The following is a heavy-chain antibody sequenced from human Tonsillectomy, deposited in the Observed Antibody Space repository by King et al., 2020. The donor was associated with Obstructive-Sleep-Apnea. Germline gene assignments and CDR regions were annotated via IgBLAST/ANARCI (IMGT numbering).Heavy chain of an antibody. J-gene: IGHJ6*02. Sequence: VQLVESGAEVKKPGESLKISCKVSGYSFTNYWIGWVRQVPGKGLEWMGFIYPGDSDTTYSPSFEGQVTISADKSISTAYLQWSSLKASDTAMYYCATGQGAILLDVWGQGTTVTVFS. D-gene: IGHD2-21*01. CDR1: GYSFTNYW. V-gene: IGHV5-51*01. CDR3: ATGQGAILLDV. CDR2: IYPGDSDT.